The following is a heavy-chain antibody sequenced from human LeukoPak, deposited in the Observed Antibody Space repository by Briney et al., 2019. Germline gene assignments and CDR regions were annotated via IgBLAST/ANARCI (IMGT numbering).Heavy chain of an antibody. V-gene: IGHV4-38-2*02. J-gene: IGHJ3*02. CDR1: GYSISSGYY. CDR3: ARGPYSYDSSGAFDI. CDR2: LSHSGSS. Sequence: SETLSLTCTVSGYSISSGYYWDWIRQPPGKGLEWIGTLSHSGSSYYNPSLKSRVTISVDTSKNQFSLKLSSVTAADTAVYFCARGPYSYDSSGAFDIWGQGTMVTVSS. D-gene: IGHD3-22*01.